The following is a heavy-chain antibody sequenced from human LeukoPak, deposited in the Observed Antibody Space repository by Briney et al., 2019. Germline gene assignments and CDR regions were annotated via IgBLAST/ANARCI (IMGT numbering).Heavy chain of an antibody. D-gene: IGHD2-21*02. CDR2: INHSGST. CDR3: ARDLYCGGDCHYSFDY. CDR1: GGSFSGYY. V-gene: IGHV4-34*01. J-gene: IGHJ4*02. Sequence: PSETLSLTCAVYGGSFSGYYWSWIRQPPGKGLGWIGEINHSGSTNYSPSLKSRVTISVDTSKNQFSLKLSSVTAADTAVYYCARDLYCGGDCHYSFDYWGQGTLVTVSS.